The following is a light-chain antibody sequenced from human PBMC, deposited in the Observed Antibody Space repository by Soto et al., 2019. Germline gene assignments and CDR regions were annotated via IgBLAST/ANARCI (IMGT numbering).Light chain of an antibody. CDR2: RTT. CDR1: SSNIGRNE. Sequence: QSVLTQPPSTSATPGPRVTIYCSGSSSNIGRNEVYWYQHVPGAAPRLLIYRTTRRPSGVPDRFSASKSGSAVSLAISGLRSEDEADYYCASWDDTLSSPVFGGGTKLTVL. J-gene: IGLJ3*02. V-gene: IGLV1-47*01. CDR3: ASWDDTLSSPV.